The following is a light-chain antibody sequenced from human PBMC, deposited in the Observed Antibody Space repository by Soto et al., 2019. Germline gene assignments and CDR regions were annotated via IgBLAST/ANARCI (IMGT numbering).Light chain of an antibody. CDR1: QPISTW. CDR3: QQYNNWPQT. CDR2: DAS. Sequence: DIQVTQSPSTLSASVGDRVTITCRASQPISTWLAWYQEKPGKAPKLLIYDASSLEGGVPSRFSGSGSGTEFTLTISSLQSEDFAVYYCQQYNNWPQTFGQGTKVDIK. V-gene: IGKV1-5*01. J-gene: IGKJ1*01.